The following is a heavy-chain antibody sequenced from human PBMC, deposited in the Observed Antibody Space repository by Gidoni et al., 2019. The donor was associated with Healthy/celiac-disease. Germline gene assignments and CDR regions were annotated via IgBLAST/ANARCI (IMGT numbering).Heavy chain of an antibody. CDR3: AREGEIAAAGYFQH. D-gene: IGHD6-13*01. CDR1: GGSISSYY. J-gene: IGHJ1*01. Sequence: QVQLQESGPGLVQPSETLSLTCTVSGGSISSYYWSWIRQPPGKGLEWIGYIYYSGSTNYNPSLKSRVTISVDTSKNQFSLKLSSVTAADTAVYYCAREGEIAAAGYFQHWGQGTLVTVSS. CDR2: IYYSGST. V-gene: IGHV4-59*01.